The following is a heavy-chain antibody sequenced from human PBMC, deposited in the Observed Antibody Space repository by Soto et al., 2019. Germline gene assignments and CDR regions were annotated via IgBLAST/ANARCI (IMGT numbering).Heavy chain of an antibody. Sequence: GGSLRLSCAASGFTFSNAWMSWVRQAPGKGLEWVGRIKSKTDGGTTDYAASVKGRFTISRDDSKNTLYLQMNSLKTEDTAVYYCTTDIVVVPVTGWFDPWGQGTLVTVSS. CDR1: GFTFSNAW. CDR3: TTDIVVVPVTGWFDP. J-gene: IGHJ5*02. D-gene: IGHD2-2*01. V-gene: IGHV3-15*01. CDR2: IKSKTDGGTT.